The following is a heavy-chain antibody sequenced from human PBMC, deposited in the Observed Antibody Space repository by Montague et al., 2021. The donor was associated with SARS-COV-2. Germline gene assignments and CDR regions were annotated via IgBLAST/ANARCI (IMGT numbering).Heavy chain of an antibody. J-gene: IGHJ4*02. CDR3: ARAIVDVTMMVVVMTGVEHYFDF. CDR1: GDSIMTTNW. V-gene: IGHV4-4*02. Sequence: SETLSLTCAVSGDSIMTTNWWRWVRQPPGKGLEWIGDINHSGSTNYNPSLKSRVSISVDTSKNQFSLKLSSVTAADTAVYYCARAIVDVTMMVVVMTGVEHYFDFWGQGTLVTVSS. D-gene: IGHD3-22*01. CDR2: INHSGST.